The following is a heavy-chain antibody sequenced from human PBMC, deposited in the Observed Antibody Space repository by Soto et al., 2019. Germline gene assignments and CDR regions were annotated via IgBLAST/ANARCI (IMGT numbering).Heavy chain of an antibody. D-gene: IGHD2-21*01. Sequence: QVQLVESGGGLVKPGGSLRLSCAASGFTFSDYYMSWIRQAPGKGLEWVSYISSSRSYTNYADSVKGRFTISRDKAKNSLYLQMNSLRAEDTALYYCARAGTGIADYGYWGKGTLVTVAS. CDR3: ARAGTGIADYGY. CDR2: ISSSRSYT. V-gene: IGHV3-11*05. CDR1: GFTFSDYY. J-gene: IGHJ4*02.